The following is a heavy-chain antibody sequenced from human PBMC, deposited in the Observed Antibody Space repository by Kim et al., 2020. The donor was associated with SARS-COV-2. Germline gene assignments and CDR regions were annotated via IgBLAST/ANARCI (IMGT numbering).Heavy chain of an antibody. CDR2: IYYSGTT. J-gene: IGHJ4*02. CDR1: GGSISTSSYY. D-gene: IGHD5-12*01. CDR3: ARARGYNYVFY. Sequence: SETLSLTCTVSGGSISTSSYYWGWIRQPPGKGLELIGSIYYSGTTYYNPSLKSRVTISADTSRNQLSLKLTSVTATDTAVYYCARARGYNYVFYWGQGVLVTVSS. V-gene: IGHV4-39*01.